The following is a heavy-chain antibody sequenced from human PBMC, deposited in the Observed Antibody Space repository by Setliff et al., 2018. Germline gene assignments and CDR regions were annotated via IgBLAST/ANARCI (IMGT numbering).Heavy chain of an antibody. CDR2: INRRGST. J-gene: IGHJ6*03. CDR3: ARASSGWYSAYYYYMDV. CDR1: GGSVNSGYDN. Sequence: PSETLSLTCTVSGGSVNSGYDNWKWLRQPAGKGLEWIGHINRRGSTNFSPSLKSRVTISLDTSKNQFSLNLTSVTAADTAVYYCARASSGWYSAYYYYMDVWGKGTTVTVSS. D-gene: IGHD6-19*01. V-gene: IGHV4-61*09.